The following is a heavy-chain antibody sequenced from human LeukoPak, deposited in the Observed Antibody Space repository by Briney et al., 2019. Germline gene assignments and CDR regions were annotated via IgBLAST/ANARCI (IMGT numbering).Heavy chain of an antibody. V-gene: IGHV1-46*01. J-gene: IGHJ4*02. CDR2: INPSGGST. CDR3: AGDLGYCSGGSCYPTYYFDY. Sequence: ASVKVSCKASGYIFTGYYMHWVRQAPGQGLEWMGWINPSGGSTSYAQKFQGRVTMTRDMSTSTVYMELSSLRSEDTAVYYCAGDLGYCSGGSCYPTYYFDYWGQGTLVTVSS. CDR1: GYIFTGYY. D-gene: IGHD2-15*01.